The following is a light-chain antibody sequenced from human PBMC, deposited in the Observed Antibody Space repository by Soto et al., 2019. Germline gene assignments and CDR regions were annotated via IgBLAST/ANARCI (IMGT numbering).Light chain of an antibody. CDR3: QSYDSGLTGTV. Sequence: QSVLTQPPSVSGAPGQTVAISCTGSSSNIGPGFDVHWYQQLPGTAPKLVLYGITNRPSGVPDRFSGSRSGSSASLAITGLQAEDEADYYCQSYDSGLTGTVFGTGTKLTVL. CDR1: SSNIGPGFD. J-gene: IGLJ1*01. V-gene: IGLV1-40*01. CDR2: GIT.